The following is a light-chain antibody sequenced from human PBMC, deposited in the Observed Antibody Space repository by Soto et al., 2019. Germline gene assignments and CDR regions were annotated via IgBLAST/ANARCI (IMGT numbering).Light chain of an antibody. CDR1: SRDIGGYNS. V-gene: IGLV2-14*01. Sequence: QSALTQPASVPGSPGQSITISCTGTSRDIGGYNSVSWYQQHPGKAPKVMIVDVSARPSGVSDRFSGSKSDNTASLTISGLRAEDEADYYCASYTSSHTLVFGGGTQLTVL. J-gene: IGLJ3*02. CDR3: ASYTSSHTLV. CDR2: DVS.